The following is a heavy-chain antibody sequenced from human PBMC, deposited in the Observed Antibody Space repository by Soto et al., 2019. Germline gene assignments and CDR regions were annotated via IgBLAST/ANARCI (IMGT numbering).Heavy chain of an antibody. CDR2: INQSGSA. CDR1: GSFFSGFY. D-gene: IGHD1-26*01. CDR3: ARDTWEARFDP. V-gene: IGHV4-34*01. J-gene: IGHJ5*02. Sequence: SETLSLTCAVYGSFFSGFYWSWIRQPPGEGLEWIGEINQSGSANYNPSLKSRVTISVDTSKNQFSLKLTSVTAADTAFYYCARDTWEARFDPWGQGTLVTISS.